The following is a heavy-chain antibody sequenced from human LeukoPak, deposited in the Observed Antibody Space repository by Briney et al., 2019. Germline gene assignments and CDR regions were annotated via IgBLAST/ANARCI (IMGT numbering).Heavy chain of an antibody. Sequence: SETLSLTCTVSGGSISSSSYYWGWIRQPPGKGLEWIGSIYYSGSTYYNPSLKSRVTISVDTSKNQFSLKLSSVTAADTAVYYCARPNYYGGKGNWFDPWGQGTLVTVSS. CDR3: ARPNYYGGKGNWFDP. V-gene: IGHV4-39*01. CDR2: IYYSGST. CDR1: GGSISSSSYY. D-gene: IGHD4-23*01. J-gene: IGHJ5*02.